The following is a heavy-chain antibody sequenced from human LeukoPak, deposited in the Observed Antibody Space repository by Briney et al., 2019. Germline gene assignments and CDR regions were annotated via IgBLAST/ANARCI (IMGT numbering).Heavy chain of an antibody. CDR1: GYTFIGYY. CDR3: ARAYTGFEAFDY. Sequence: ASVKVSCKASGYTFIGYYMHWVRQAPGQGLEWMGWINPNSGGTNYAQKFQDRVTMTRDTSISTAYMELSRLRSDDTAMYFCARAYTGFEAFDYWGRGTLVTVSS. V-gene: IGHV1-2*02. D-gene: IGHD5-12*01. J-gene: IGHJ4*02. CDR2: INPNSGGT.